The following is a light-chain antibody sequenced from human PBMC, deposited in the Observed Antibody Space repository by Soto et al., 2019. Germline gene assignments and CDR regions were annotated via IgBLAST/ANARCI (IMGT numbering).Light chain of an antibody. V-gene: IGKV3-11*01. CDR1: QSVSTY. CDR3: QQRTNWPPIT. CDR2: GAS. J-gene: IGKJ5*01. Sequence: EIVLTQSPATLSLSPGEIATLSFSASQSVSTYLAWYQQKPGQAPRLLIYGASNRATGIPARFSGSGSGTDFTLTISSLEPGDFAVYYCQQRTNWPPITFGQGTRLEIK.